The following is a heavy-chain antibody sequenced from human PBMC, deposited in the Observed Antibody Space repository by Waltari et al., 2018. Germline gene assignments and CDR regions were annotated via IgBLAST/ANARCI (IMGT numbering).Heavy chain of an antibody. CDR2: IYPGDSDT. CDR3: ARLNTAMAYSVDY. D-gene: IGHD5-18*01. V-gene: IGHV5-51*03. J-gene: IGHJ4*02. CDR1: GYSFTSYC. Sequence: EVQLVQSGAEVKKPGESLKISGKGSGYSFTSYCSGWVRQMPGKGLEWMGIIYPGDSDTRYSPSFKGQVTISADKSISTAYLQWSSLKASDTAMYYCARLNTAMAYSVDYWGQGTLVTVSS.